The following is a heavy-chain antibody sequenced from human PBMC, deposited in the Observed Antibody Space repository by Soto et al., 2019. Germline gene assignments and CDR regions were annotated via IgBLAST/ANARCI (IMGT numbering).Heavy chain of an antibody. CDR1: GFTFSSYA. V-gene: IGHV3-23*01. CDR2: ISGSGGST. Sequence: GGSLRLSCAASGFTFSSYAMSWVRQAPGKGLEWVSAISGSGGSTYYADSVKGRFTISRDNSKNTLYLQMNSLRAEDTAVYYCAKGPGGGPYYYMDVWGKGTTVTVS. J-gene: IGHJ6*03. D-gene: IGHD3-16*01. CDR3: AKGPGGGPYYYMDV.